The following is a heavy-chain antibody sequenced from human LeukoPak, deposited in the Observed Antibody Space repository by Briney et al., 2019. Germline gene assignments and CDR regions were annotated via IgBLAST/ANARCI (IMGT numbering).Heavy chain of an antibody. D-gene: IGHD2/OR15-2a*01. CDR3: ARGFLAGDY. CDR1: GGSFSGYY. Sequence: PSETLSLTCAVYGGSFSGYYWSWIRQPPGKGLEWIGEINHSGSTNYNPSLKSRVTISVDTSKNQFSLKLSSVTAADTAVYYCARGFLAGDYWGQGTLVTVSS. CDR2: INHSGST. V-gene: IGHV4-34*01. J-gene: IGHJ4*02.